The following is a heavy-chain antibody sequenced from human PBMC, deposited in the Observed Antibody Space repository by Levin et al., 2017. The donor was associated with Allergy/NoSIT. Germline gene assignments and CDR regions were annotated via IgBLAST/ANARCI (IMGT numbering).Heavy chain of an antibody. CDR2: INHSGST. J-gene: IGHJ1*01. Sequence: SETLSLTCAVYGGSFSGYYWSWIRQPPGKGLEWIGEINHSGSTNYNPSLKSRVTISVDTSKNQFSLKLSSVTAADTAVYYCARGSWQQLVLGWGQGTLVTVSS. D-gene: IGHD6-13*01. V-gene: IGHV4-34*01. CDR3: ARGSWQQLVLG. CDR1: GGSFSGYY.